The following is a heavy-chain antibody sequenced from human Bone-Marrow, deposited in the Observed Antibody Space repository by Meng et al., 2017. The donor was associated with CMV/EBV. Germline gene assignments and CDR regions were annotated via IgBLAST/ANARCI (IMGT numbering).Heavy chain of an antibody. CDR2: ISPYNRNT. Sequence: ASVKVSCKASGYTFINYGITWVRQAPGQGLEWMGWISPYNRNTNYAQRLQGRVTMTADTSTSTAYMELRSLRSEDTAVYYCARVSSQTGVVYYYYGMDVWGQGTTVTVSS. V-gene: IGHV1-18*01. J-gene: IGHJ6*02. CDR3: ARVSSQTGVVYYYYGMDV. CDR1: GYTFINYG. D-gene: IGHD6-13*01.